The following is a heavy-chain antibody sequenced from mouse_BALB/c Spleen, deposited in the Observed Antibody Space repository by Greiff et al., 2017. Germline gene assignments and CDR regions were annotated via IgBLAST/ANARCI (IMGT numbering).Heavy chain of an antibody. J-gene: IGHJ3*01. V-gene: IGHV1-15*01. CDR2: IDPETGGT. Sequence: VQLQQSGAELVRPGASVTLSCKASGYTFTDYEMHWVKQTPVHGLEWIGAIDPETGGTAYNQKFKGKATLTADKSSSTAYMELRSLTSEDSAVYYCTRGGEAYWGQGTLVTVSA. CDR3: TRGGEAY. CDR1: GYTFTDYE.